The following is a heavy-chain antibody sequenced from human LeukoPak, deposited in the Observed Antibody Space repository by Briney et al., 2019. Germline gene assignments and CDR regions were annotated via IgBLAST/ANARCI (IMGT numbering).Heavy chain of an antibody. D-gene: IGHD5-18*01. V-gene: IGHV3-66*01. CDR2: IYSGGNT. CDR3: ARRRGYSYGLDY. Sequence: GGAPRLSCAAPGFTVSSNYMSWVRQAPGEGVEWVSVIYSGGNTYYADSVKGRFTISRDNSKNTLYLQMNSLRAEDTAVYYCARRRGYSYGLDYWGQGTLVTVSS. CDR1: GFTVSSNY. J-gene: IGHJ4*02.